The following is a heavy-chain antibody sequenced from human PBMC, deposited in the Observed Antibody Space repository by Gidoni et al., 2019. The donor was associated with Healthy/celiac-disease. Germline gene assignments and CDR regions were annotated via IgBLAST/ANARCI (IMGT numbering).Heavy chain of an antibody. V-gene: IGHV3-30*04. CDR1: GFTFSSYA. J-gene: IGHJ6*02. CDR2: ISYDGSNK. Sequence: QVQLVESGGGVVQPGRSLRLSCAASGFTFSSYAMHGVRQAPGKGLEWVAVISYDGSNKYYADSVKGRFTISRDNSKNTLYLQMNSLRAEDTAVYYCARDGDIVVVPAAIPLMDVWGQGTTVTVSS. D-gene: IGHD2-2*01. CDR3: ARDGDIVVVPAAIPLMDV.